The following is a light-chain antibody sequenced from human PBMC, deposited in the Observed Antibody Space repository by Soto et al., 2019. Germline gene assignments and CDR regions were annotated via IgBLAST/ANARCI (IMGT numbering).Light chain of an antibody. CDR1: QSITRN. Sequence: EIVMTQTPATPYVYQKERATLSCRACQSITRNFAWYQQSPGQAPRLLIYGASTRATGIPARFSGSGSGTEFTLTINSLQSEDLAVYYCQQYNNWPMWTFGQGSKV. J-gene: IGKJ1*01. CDR3: QQYNNWPMWT. CDR2: GAS. V-gene: IGKV3-15*01.